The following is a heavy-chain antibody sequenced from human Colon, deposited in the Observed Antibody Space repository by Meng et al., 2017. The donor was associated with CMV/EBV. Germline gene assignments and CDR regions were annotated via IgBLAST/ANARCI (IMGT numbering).Heavy chain of an antibody. Sequence: GESLKISCAASGFTFSSYWMSWVRQAPGKGLEWVSSISSTNSYISYADSVKGRFTISRDNAKNSVYLQMNSLRAEDTAVYYCARDNLGPVEYCSSTRCYYFDYWGQGTLVTVSS. V-gene: IGHV3-21*01. J-gene: IGHJ4*02. CDR3: ARDNLGPVEYCSSTRCYYFDY. D-gene: IGHD2-2*01. CDR1: GFTFSSYW. CDR2: ISSTNSYI.